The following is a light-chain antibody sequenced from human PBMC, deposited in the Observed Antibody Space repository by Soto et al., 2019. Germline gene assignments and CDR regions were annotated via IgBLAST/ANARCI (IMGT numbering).Light chain of an antibody. CDR1: QSVSSY. V-gene: IGKV3-11*01. CDR3: QQRSNWPLT. J-gene: IGKJ4*01. Sequence: EIVMTQSPATLSVSPGERATLSCRASQSVSSYLAWYQQKPGQAPRLLIYDASNRATGIPARFSGSGSGTDFTLTISSREPEDFAVYYCQQRSNWPLTFGGGTKVDI. CDR2: DAS.